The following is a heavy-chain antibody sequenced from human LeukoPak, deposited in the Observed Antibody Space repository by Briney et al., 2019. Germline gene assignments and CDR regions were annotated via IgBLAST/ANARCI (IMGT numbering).Heavy chain of an antibody. J-gene: IGHJ4*02. D-gene: IGHD1-26*01. CDR3: ASKGVASDRYSGSYYAYYFDY. Sequence: ASVKVSCKASGGTFSSYAISWVRQAPGQGLERMGGIIPIFGTANYAQKFQGRVTITADESTSTAYMELSSLRSEDTAVYYCASKGVASDRYSGSYYAYYFDYWGQGTLVTVSS. CDR2: IIPIFGTA. CDR1: GGTFSSYA. V-gene: IGHV1-69*13.